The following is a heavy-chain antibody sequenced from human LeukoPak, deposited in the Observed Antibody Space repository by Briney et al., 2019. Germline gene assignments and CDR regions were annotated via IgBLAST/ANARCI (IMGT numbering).Heavy chain of an antibody. J-gene: IGHJ4*02. V-gene: IGHV4-59*01. CDR2: IYCSGST. CDR1: GGSISSYY. Sequence: SETLSLTCNVSGGSISSYYWSWIRQPPGKGLEWIGYIYCSGSTNYNPSLKSRVTISVDASKNQFSLKLSSVTAADTAVYYCARERTTGREFDYWGQGTLVTVSS. D-gene: IGHD4-11*01. CDR3: ARERTTGREFDY.